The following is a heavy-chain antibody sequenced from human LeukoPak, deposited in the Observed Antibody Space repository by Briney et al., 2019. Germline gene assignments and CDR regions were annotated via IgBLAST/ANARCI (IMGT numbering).Heavy chain of an antibody. J-gene: IGHJ5*02. Sequence: SETLSLTCAVYGGSFSGYYWSWIRQPPGKGLEWIGEINHSGSTNYNPSLKSRVTISVDKSKNQFSLKLSSVTAADTAVYYCASDYYDSSGYLNWFDPWGQGTLVTVSS. CDR3: ASDYYDSSGYLNWFDP. CDR1: GGSFSGYY. CDR2: INHSGST. V-gene: IGHV4-34*01. D-gene: IGHD3-22*01.